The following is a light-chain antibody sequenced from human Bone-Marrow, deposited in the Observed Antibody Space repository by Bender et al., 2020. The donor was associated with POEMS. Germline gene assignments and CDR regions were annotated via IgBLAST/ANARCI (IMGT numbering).Light chain of an antibody. J-gene: IGLJ3*02. Sequence: QSALTQPASVSGSPGQSIAISCTGTSSDVGGYHYVSWYQRHPGKAPKLMISDVTERPSGLSNRFSGSKSGTSASLAISGLRSDDEADYYCAAWDDTLRGLVFGGGTKLTVL. CDR3: AAWDDTLRGLV. V-gene: IGLV2-14*03. CDR1: SSDVGGYHY. CDR2: DVT.